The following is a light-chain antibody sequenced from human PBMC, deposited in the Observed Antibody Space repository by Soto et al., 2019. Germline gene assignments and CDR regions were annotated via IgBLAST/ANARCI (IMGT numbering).Light chain of an antibody. CDR1: QAISSS. CDR2: AAS. CDR3: QKRDNPPK. Sequence: DIQMTQSPSSLSASVGDRVTITCRASQAISSSLNWYQQKPGKAPKLLIQAASRFQSGVPSRCSGRASTTDVTLTIRGLAPEDFAIYYCQKRDNPPKFGQGTRLEIK. V-gene: IGKV1-39*01. J-gene: IGKJ5*01.